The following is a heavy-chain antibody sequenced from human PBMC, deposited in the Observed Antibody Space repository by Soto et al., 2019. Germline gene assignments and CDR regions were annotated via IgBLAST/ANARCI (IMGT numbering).Heavy chain of an antibody. J-gene: IGHJ4*02. CDR2: IYYSGST. D-gene: IGHD5-12*01. Sequence: QVQLQESGPGLVKPSETLSLTCTVSGGSISSYYWSWIRQPPGKGLEWIGYIYYSGSTNYNPSLKSRVTISVDTSKNQFSLKLSSVTAADTAVYYCARVGALSGYDLSYFDDWGQGTLVTVSS. CDR1: GGSISSYY. V-gene: IGHV4-59*01. CDR3: ARVGALSGYDLSYFDD.